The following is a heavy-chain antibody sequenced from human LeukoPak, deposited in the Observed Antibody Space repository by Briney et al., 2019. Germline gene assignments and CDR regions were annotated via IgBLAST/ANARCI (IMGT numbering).Heavy chain of an antibody. CDR1: GGTFSSYA. Sequence: SVKVSCKASGGTFSSYAISWVRQAPGQGLEWMGGIIPIFGTANYAQKFQGRVTITADESTSTAYMELSSLRSEDTAVYYCAREGGVRAYNWFDPWGQGTLVTVSS. CDR2: IIPIFGTA. D-gene: IGHD3-10*01. J-gene: IGHJ5*02. CDR3: AREGGVRAYNWFDP. V-gene: IGHV1-69*01.